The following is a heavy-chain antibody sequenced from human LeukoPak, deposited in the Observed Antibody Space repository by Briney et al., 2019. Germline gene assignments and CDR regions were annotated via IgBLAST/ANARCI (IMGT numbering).Heavy chain of an antibody. Sequence: GGSLRLSCAASGFTFSSYNMEWVRQAPGEGLEWVSSISRTGTYIYYADSVKGRFTVSRDNAQNSLYLQMNSLRVEDTAVYYCARVLEADCTGGSCYSGLDYWGQGTLVTVSS. CDR3: ARVLEADCTGGSCYSGLDY. D-gene: IGHD2-15*01. CDR1: GFTFSSYN. V-gene: IGHV3-21*01. CDR2: ISRTGTYI. J-gene: IGHJ4*02.